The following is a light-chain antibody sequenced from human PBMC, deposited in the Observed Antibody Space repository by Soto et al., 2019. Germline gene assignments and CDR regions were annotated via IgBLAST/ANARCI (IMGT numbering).Light chain of an antibody. CDR3: QQYKNWPRLN. CDR2: GAS. Sequence: VMTQSPATLSVSPGETATLSCRASQSVSRNLAVYQQKPCQAPSLLIYGASTRATDIPPRFSGSGSGTELTLIITRLQSEDFAVYYCQQYKNWPRLNVGGGNKVEIK. V-gene: IGKV3-15*01. J-gene: IGKJ4*01. CDR1: QSVSRN.